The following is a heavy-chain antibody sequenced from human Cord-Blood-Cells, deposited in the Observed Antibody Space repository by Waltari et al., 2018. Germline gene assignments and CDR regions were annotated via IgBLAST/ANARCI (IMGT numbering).Heavy chain of an antibody. V-gene: IGHV1-2*02. CDR2: INPNSGGT. CDR3: ARDEYSSSYDY. Sequence: QVQLVQSGAEVKKPGASVKVSCRAPGYTCTGYSMHWVRQAPGQGLEWMGWINPNSGGTNYAQKFQGRVTMTRDTSISTAYMELSRLRSDGTAVYYCARDEYSSSYDYWGQGTLVTVSS. J-gene: IGHJ4*02. CDR1: GYTCTGYS. D-gene: IGHD6-6*01.